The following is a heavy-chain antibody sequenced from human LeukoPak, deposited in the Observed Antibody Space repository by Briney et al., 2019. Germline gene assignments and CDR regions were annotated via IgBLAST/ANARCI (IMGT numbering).Heavy chain of an antibody. Sequence: GGSLRLSCAASGFTFSAYSMNWVRQAPGKGLEWVSSITETSHVYYAESVKGRFTISRDNGKFLVFLQIKSLRVEDTAVYFCTRDLHTVIPPGGIDYWGQGTPVTVSS. J-gene: IGHJ4*02. CDR3: TRDLHTVIPPGGIDY. CDR1: GFTFSAYS. V-gene: IGHV3-21*01. D-gene: IGHD4-17*01. CDR2: ITETSHV.